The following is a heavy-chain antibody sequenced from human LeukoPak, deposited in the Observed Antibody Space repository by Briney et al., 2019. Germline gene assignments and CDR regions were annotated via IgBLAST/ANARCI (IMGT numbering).Heavy chain of an antibody. CDR1: GYTFTSYD. CDR3: ARVDYDYIWGSYRYTAYYFDY. J-gene: IGHJ4*02. Sequence: GASVKVSCKASGYTFTSYDINWVRQATGQGPEWMGWMNPNSGNTGYAQKFQGRVTMTRNTSKSTAYMELSSLRSEDTAVYYCARVDYDYIWGSYRYTAYYFDYWGQGTLVTVSS. D-gene: IGHD3-16*02. CDR2: MNPNSGNT. V-gene: IGHV1-8*01.